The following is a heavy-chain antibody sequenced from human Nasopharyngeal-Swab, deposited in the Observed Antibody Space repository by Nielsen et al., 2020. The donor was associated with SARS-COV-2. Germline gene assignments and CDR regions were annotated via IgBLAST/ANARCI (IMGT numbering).Heavy chain of an antibody. D-gene: IGHD2-21*01. CDR1: GFTFSTYD. V-gene: IGHV3-23*01. CDR2: ISGSGEST. CDR3: VKGPPAVIHYFDY. J-gene: IGHJ4*02. Sequence: VGSLRLSCAASGFTFSTYDMSWVRQAPGKGLAWVSGISGSGESTHYADSVKGRFTISRDNSKNTLYLQMNSLRAEDTAVYYCVKGPPAVIHYFDYWGQGTLVTVSS.